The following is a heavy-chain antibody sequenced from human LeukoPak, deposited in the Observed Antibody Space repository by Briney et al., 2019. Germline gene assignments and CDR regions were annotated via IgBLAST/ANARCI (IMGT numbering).Heavy chain of an antibody. D-gene: IGHD2-2*01. V-gene: IGHV3-53*01. CDR1: GFTVSSNY. CDR2: IYSGGST. Sequence: GGPLRLSCAASGFTVSSNYMTWVRQAPGKGLEWVSVIYSGGSTYYADSVKGRFTISRDNSKNTLFLQMNSLRADDTAVYYCAKDSIVVVPGAKWEPMFDYWGQGTLVTVSS. CDR3: AKDSIVVVPGAKWEPMFDY. J-gene: IGHJ4*02.